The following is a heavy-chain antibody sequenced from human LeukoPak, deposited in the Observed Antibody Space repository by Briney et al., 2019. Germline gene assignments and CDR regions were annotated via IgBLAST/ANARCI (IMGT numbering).Heavy chain of an antibody. CDR3: ATGFYCSSTSCPFENP. D-gene: IGHD2-2*01. Sequence: GASVKVSCKVSGYTLTELSMHWVRQAPGEGLEWRGGFDPEDGETIYAQKFQGRVTMTEDTSTDTAYMELSSLRSEDTAVYYCATGFYCSSTSCPFENPWGQGTLVTVSS. J-gene: IGHJ5*02. CDR2: FDPEDGET. CDR1: GYTLTELS. V-gene: IGHV1-24*01.